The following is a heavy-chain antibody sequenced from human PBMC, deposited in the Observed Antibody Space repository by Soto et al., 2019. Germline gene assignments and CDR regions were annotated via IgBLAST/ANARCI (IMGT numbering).Heavy chain of an antibody. J-gene: IGHJ1*01. D-gene: IGHD1-20*01. CDR3: ARDPLSISGTTPSEDFPH. Sequence: SVKVSCKASGGTFSGYAINWVRQAPGQGLEWMGGIIPLLGITDYGQKFQGRITIAADESTGTAYMDLRGLRSEDKAVYYCARDPLSISGTTPSEDFPHWGQGTLVTVFS. CDR2: IIPLLGIT. V-gene: IGHV1-69*13. CDR1: GGTFSGYA.